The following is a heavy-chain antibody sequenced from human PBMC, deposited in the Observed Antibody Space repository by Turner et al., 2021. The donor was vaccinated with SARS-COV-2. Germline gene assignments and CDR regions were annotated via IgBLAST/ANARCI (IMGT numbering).Heavy chain of an antibody. CDR3: ARWDNYYDSSGYYPDAFDI. J-gene: IGHJ3*02. Sequence: EVQLVESGGGLVKPGGSLRLSCAASGLTFRSYSMNWVRQAPGKGLEWVSCISSSSSYIYYADSVKGRFTISRDNAKNSLYLQMNSLRAEDTAVYYCARWDNYYDSSGYYPDAFDIWGQGTMVTVSS. CDR1: GLTFRSYS. D-gene: IGHD3-22*01. CDR2: ISSSSSYI. V-gene: IGHV3-21*01.